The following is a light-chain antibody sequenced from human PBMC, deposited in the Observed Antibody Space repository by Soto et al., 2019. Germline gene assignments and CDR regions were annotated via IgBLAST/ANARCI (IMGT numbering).Light chain of an antibody. Sequence: QSALTQPASVSGSPGQSITISCTGSSSEVGGYNYVSWYQQHPGKAPKLMIYEVNYRPSGVSNRFSGSKSGNTASLTISGLQAEDEADYYCSAYTSSDTGVFGTGTKLTVL. CDR3: SAYTSSDTGV. CDR2: EVN. CDR1: SSEVGGYNY. V-gene: IGLV2-14*01. J-gene: IGLJ1*01.